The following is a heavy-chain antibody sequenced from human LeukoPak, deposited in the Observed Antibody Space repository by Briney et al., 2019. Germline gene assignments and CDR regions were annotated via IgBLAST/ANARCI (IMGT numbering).Heavy chain of an antibody. V-gene: IGHV3-23*01. CDR3: GRDVGP. CDR1: GFTFSSYG. Sequence: GGSLRLSCAASGFTFSSYGMSWVRQAPGKGLEWVSAISGSGGSTYYADSVKGRFTISRDSSKNTMYLQMNSLRVEDTAMYYCGRDVGPWGQGTLVTVSS. CDR2: ISGSGGST. J-gene: IGHJ5*02.